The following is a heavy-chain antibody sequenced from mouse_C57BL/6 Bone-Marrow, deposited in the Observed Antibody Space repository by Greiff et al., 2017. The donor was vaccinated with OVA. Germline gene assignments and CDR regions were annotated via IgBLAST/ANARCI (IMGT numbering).Heavy chain of an antibody. CDR3: ARGLYYGYDYFDY. CDR1: GYTFTSYW. J-gene: IGHJ2*01. CDR2: IDPSDSYT. Sequence: QVQLQQPGAELVMPGASVKLSCKASGYTFTSYWMHWVKQRPGQGLEWIGEIDPSDSYTNYNQKFKGKSTLTVDKSSSPAYMQLSSLTSEDSAVYYCARGLYYGYDYFDYWGQGTTLTVSS. V-gene: IGHV1-69*01. D-gene: IGHD2-2*01.